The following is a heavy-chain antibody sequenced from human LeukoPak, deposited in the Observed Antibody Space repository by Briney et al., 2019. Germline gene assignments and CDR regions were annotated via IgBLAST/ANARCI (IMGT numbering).Heavy chain of an antibody. CDR3: ATHRRSGSGGSENAFEI. CDR1: GDSTSISTYY. Sequence: SETLSLTCTVSGDSTSISTYYWDWIPQAPGKGLEWIGNIYDSGTTHYNPSLKSRVTISGDTSKNQFSLKLNSVTAADTAIYYCATHRRSGSGGSENAFEIWGQGTMVTVSS. V-gene: IGHV4-39*01. J-gene: IGHJ3*02. CDR2: IYDSGTT. D-gene: IGHD5-12*01.